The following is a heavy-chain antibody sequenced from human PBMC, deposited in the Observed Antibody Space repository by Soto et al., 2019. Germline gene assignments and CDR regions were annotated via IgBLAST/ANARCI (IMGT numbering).Heavy chain of an antibody. V-gene: IGHV3-23*01. CDR1: GFTFSSYA. CDR3: AKEQKDSSSWSELNY. Sequence: GGSLRLSCAASGFTFSSYAMSWVRQAPGKGLEWVSAISGSGISTYYADSVKGRFTISRDNSKNTLYLQMNSLRAEDTAVYYCAKEQKDSSSWSELNYWGQGTLVTVSS. CDR2: ISGSGIST. D-gene: IGHD6-13*01. J-gene: IGHJ4*02.